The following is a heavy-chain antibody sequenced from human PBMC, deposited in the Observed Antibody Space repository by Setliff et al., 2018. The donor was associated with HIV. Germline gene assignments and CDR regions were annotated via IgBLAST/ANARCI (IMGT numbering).Heavy chain of an antibody. V-gene: IGHV4-61*09. J-gene: IGHJ6*02. D-gene: IGHD3-3*01. CDR1: GGSISSGSYY. CDR3: ARGANFWSGYSNNWGPRQLDV. Sequence: PSETLSLTCTVSGGSISSGSYYWSWIRQPAGKGLEWIGHMYTSGSTNYNPSLKSRVTISVDTSKDQFSLKLTSVTAADTAVYYCARGANFWSGYSNNWGPRQLDVWGQGTTVTVSS. CDR2: MYTSGST.